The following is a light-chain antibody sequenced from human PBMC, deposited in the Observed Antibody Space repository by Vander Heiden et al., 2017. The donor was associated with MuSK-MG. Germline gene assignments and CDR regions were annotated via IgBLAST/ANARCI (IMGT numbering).Light chain of an antibody. Sequence: DIQMTQSPPSLSASVGDRVTITCRASLSISRSLNWYQQKPGEAPKLLIYAASSLQSGVPSRFSGSGSGTDFTLIISSLQPEDSATYYCQQTNSIQTFGQGTKVEIK. V-gene: IGKV1-39*01. CDR1: LSISRS. J-gene: IGKJ1*01. CDR3: QQTNSIQT. CDR2: AAS.